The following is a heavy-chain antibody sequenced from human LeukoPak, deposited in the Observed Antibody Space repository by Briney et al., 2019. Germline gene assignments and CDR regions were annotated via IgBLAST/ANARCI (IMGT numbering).Heavy chain of an antibody. J-gene: IGHJ4*02. CDR1: GGFFTGFY. CDR2: INHSGST. D-gene: IGHD2-2*01. Sequence: SETLSLTCAVYGGFFTGFYWRWIRQPPGKGLEWIGEINHSGSTKYNPSLKSRVTISADTSTNQFFLRLTSVTAADTGVYYCASLLGYCSSTSCLARDYWGQGTLVTVSS. V-gene: IGHV4-34*01. CDR3: ASLLGYCSSTSCLARDY.